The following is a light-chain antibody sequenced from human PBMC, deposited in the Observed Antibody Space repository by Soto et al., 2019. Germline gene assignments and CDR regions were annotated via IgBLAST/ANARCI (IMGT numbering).Light chain of an antibody. V-gene: IGKV3-11*01. CDR3: QQRSNGPLFT. Sequence: EIVMTQSPATLSVSPGERATLSCRASQTVGSYLAWYQQKPGQAPRLLIYDTSNRATGIPVRFSGSGSGTDFTLTISSLEPEDFAVYYCQQRSNGPLFTFGPGTKVDIK. CDR1: QTVGSY. J-gene: IGKJ3*01. CDR2: DTS.